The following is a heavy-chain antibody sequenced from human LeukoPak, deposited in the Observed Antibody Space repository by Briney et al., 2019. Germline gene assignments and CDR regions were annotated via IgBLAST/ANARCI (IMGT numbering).Heavy chain of an antibody. Sequence: ASVKVSCKASGYTFTGYYMHWVRQAPGQGLEWMGRINPNSGGTNYAQKFQGRVTMTRDTSISTAYMELSRLRSDDTAVYYCARDLVQRGNYYDISGPLDYWGQGTLVTVSS. V-gene: IGHV1-2*06. D-gene: IGHD3-22*01. CDR1: GYTFTGYY. CDR2: INPNSGGT. CDR3: ARDLVQRGNYYDISGPLDY. J-gene: IGHJ4*02.